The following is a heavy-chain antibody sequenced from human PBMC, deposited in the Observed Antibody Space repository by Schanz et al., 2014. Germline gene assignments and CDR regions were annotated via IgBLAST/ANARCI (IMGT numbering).Heavy chain of an antibody. Sequence: VQLVESGGGVVQPGRSLRLSCAASGFTFSRSGMHWVRQAPGKGLEWVSAISGGGGSTYYTSSVKGRFTMSRDNSKSTLYLQMSSLRADDTAVYYCAKSRGYSGYDTLDSWGQGTLVTVSS. CDR2: ISGGGGST. CDR1: GFTFSRSG. J-gene: IGHJ4*02. CDR3: AKSRGYSGYDTLDS. V-gene: IGHV3-23*04. D-gene: IGHD5-12*01.